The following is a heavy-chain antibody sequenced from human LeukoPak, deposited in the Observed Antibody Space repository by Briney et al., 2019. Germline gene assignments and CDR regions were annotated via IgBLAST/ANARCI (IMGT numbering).Heavy chain of an antibody. V-gene: IGHV3-20*04. CDR2: INWNGGST. CDR1: GFTFDDYG. CDR3: ARVLYSSSWYNWFDP. Sequence: GGSLRLSCAASGFTFDDYGMSWVRQAPGKGLEWVSGINWNGGSTGYADSVKGRFTISRDNAKNSLYLQMNSLRAEDTALYYCARVLYSSSWYNWFDPWGQGTLVTVSS. J-gene: IGHJ5*02. D-gene: IGHD6-13*01.